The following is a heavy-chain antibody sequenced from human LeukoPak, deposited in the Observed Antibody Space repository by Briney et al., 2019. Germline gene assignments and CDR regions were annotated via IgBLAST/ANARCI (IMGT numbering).Heavy chain of an antibody. D-gene: IGHD2/OR15-2a*01. CDR2: VFHAGST. CDR1: GPSISSTYY. Sequence: SETLSLTCAVSGPSISSTYYWAWIRQPPGKGLEWIGSVFHAGSTYYNPSLKSRVTVSVDTSKNQFSLKLTSVTAADTAVYYCARGDYFIDFWGQGTLVTVSS. V-gene: IGHV4-38-2*01. CDR3: ARGDYFIDF. J-gene: IGHJ4*02.